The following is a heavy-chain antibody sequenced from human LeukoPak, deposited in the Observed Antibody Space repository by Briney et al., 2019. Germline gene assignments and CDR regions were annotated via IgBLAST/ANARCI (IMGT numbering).Heavy chain of an antibody. Sequence: PSETLPLTCTVSGGSISSYYWSWIRQPPGKGLEWIGYIYYSGSTNYNPSLKSRVTISVDTSKNQFSLKLSSVTAADTAVYYCARATLHSSSSEFDYWGQGTLVTVSS. D-gene: IGHD6-6*01. J-gene: IGHJ4*02. V-gene: IGHV4-59*12. CDR1: GGSISSYY. CDR3: ARATLHSSSSEFDY. CDR2: IYYSGST.